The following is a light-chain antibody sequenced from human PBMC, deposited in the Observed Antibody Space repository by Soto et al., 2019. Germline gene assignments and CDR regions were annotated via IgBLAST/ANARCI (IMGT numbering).Light chain of an antibody. CDR2: EVN. CDR3: NSYVRTYNYG. V-gene: IGLV2-8*01. CDR1: SSDITDNKY. J-gene: IGLJ1*01. Sequence: QSVLTQPPSASGSPGQSVTISCTGTSSDITDNKYVSWFQQHPGKAPKVLIYEVNKRPSGVPDRFSGSKSGNTASLTVSGLKADYEADYYCNSYVRTYNYGLGTGTNATV.